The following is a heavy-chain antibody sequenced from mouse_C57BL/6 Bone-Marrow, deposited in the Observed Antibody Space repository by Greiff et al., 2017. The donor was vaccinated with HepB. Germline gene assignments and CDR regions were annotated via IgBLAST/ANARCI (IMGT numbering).Heavy chain of an antibody. V-gene: IGHV1-61*01. CDR2: IYPSDSET. CDR3: ARRRGSYYGSSYWYFDV. CDR1: GYTFTSYW. D-gene: IGHD1-1*01. Sequence: QVHVKQSGAELVRPGSSVKLSCKASGYTFTSYWMDWVKQRPGQGLEWIGNIYPSDSETHYNQKFKDKATLTVDKSSSTAYMQLSSLTSEDSAVYYCARRRGSYYGSSYWYFDVWGTGTTVTVSS. J-gene: IGHJ1*03.